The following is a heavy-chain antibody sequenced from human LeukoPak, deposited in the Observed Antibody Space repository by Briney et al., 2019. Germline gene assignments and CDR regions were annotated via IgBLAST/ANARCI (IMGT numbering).Heavy chain of an antibody. D-gene: IGHD3-22*01. Sequence: ASVKVSCKVSGYTLTELSMHWVRQAPGKGLEWMGGFDPEDGETIYAQKFQGRVTMTEDTSTDTAYMELSSLRSEDTAVYYCATVIILGRVNELFDYWGQGTLVTVSS. CDR1: GYTLTELS. J-gene: IGHJ4*02. V-gene: IGHV1-24*01. CDR2: FDPEDGET. CDR3: ATVIILGRVNELFDY.